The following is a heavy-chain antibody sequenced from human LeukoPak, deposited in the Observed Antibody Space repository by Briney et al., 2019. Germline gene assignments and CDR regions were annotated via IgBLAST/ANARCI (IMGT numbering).Heavy chain of an antibody. CDR3: ARRGAALVDRAIDY. J-gene: IGHJ4*02. CDR1: GFTFSSYE. V-gene: IGHV3-48*03. CDR2: IRGSGSTK. D-gene: IGHD5-18*01. Sequence: GGSLRLSCAASGFTFSSYEMNWVRQAPGKGLEWVSYIRGSGSTKCYADSVKGRFTISRDNAKNSLYLQMNSLRAEDTAIYYCARRGAALVDRAIDYWGQGTLVTVSS.